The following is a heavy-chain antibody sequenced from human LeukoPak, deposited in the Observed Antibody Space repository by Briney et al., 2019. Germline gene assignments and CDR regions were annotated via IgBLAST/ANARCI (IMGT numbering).Heavy chain of an antibody. CDR2: ISSSRSYI. V-gene: IGHV3-21*01. CDR1: GFTFSSYS. CDR3: ARGRFLGVVTQPYYFDY. Sequence: GGSLRLSCAASGFTFSSYSMNWVRQAPGKGLEWVSSISSSRSYIYYGDSVKGRFTISRDNAKNSLYLQMNSLRAEDTAVYYCARGRFLGVVTQPYYFDYWGQGTLVTVSS. D-gene: IGHD3-3*01. J-gene: IGHJ4*02.